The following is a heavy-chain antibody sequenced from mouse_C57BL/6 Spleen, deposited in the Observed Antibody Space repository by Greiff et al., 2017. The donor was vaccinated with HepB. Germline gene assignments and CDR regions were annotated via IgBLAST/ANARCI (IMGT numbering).Heavy chain of an antibody. V-gene: IGHV1-80*01. CDR2: IYPGDGDT. D-gene: IGHD1-1*02. J-gene: IGHJ4*01. CDR1: GYAFSSYW. Sequence: LVESGAELVKPGASVKISCKASGYAFSSYWMNWVKQRPGKGLEWIGQIYPGDGDTNYNGKFKGKATLTADKSSSTAYMQLSSLTSEDSAVYFCARDYGLYYYAMDYWGQGTSVTVSS. CDR3: ARDYGLYYYAMDY.